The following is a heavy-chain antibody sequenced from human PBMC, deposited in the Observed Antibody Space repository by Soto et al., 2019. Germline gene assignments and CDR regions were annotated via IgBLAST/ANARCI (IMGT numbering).Heavy chain of an antibody. D-gene: IGHD3-10*01. CDR1: GNTFASHG. J-gene: IGHJ4*02. Sequence: QVQLVQSGPEVKKPGASVKVSCKASGNTFASHGFSWVRQAPGQGLEWMGWISGFNGQTNYALKFQGRVTLTTDTSTSTAYMELRRRRSDDTAVYFCARVDPRGVAVVRDYWGQGTLVTVSS. CDR3: ARVDPRGVAVVRDY. CDR2: ISGFNGQT. V-gene: IGHV1-18*01.